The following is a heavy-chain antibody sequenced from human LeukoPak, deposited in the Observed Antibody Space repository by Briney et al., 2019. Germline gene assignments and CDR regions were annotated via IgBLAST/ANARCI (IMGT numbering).Heavy chain of an antibody. CDR3: ARYTATTVTFDY. CDR1: GGSISSGDYY. Sequence: SQTLSLTCTVSGGSISSGDYYWSWIRQPPGKGLDWIGYIYYSGSTYYNPSLKSRVTISVDTSKNQFSLKLSSVTAADTAVYYCARYTATTVTFDYWGQGTLVTVSS. D-gene: IGHD4-17*01. V-gene: IGHV4-30-4*01. CDR2: IYYSGST. J-gene: IGHJ4*02.